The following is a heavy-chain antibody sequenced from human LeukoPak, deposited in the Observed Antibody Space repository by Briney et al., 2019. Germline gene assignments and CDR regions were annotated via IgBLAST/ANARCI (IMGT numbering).Heavy chain of an antibody. CDR3: ARDCIGCHGFDY. J-gene: IGHJ4*02. CDR2: VNAYADDT. Sequence: ASVKVSCEASGYTFTSYGISWVRQAPGQGYEGMGWVNAYADDTNYVQKFQGRVTMTTDTSTSTAYMELRSLRSDDAAVYYCARDCIGCHGFDYWGQGTLVTVSS. V-gene: IGHV1-18*01. CDR1: GYTFTSYG. D-gene: IGHD2-15*01.